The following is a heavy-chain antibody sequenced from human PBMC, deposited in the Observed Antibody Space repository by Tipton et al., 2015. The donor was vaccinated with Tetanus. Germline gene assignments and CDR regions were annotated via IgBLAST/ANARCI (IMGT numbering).Heavy chain of an antibody. V-gene: IGHV4-4*07. CDR3: ARANYDFPKKGPFDS. Sequence: TLSLTCTVSGGSTHGFYWTWIRQSAGKGLEWIGRIYGRGSTNYNPSLKSRITISQDTSKNQFSLKLTSVTAADTAVYYCARANYDFPKKGPFDSWGQGTLVIVSS. CDR1: GGSTHGFY. J-gene: IGHJ4*02. D-gene: IGHD3-3*01. CDR2: IYGRGST.